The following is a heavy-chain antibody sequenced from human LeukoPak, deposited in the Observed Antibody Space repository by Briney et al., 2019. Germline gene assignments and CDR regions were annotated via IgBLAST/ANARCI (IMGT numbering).Heavy chain of an antibody. CDR1: GYPFTGYY. CDR2: INPNSGGT. CDR3: ARDRSDDSNSYDAFDI. D-gene: IGHD4-23*01. V-gene: IGHV1-2*02. J-gene: IGHJ3*02. Sequence: ASVKVSCKASGYPFTGYYIHWVRQAPGQGLAWMGWINPNSGGTNYAQKFQARVSMTRDTSSSTAYMELSRLRSDDTAVYYCARDRSDDSNSYDAFDIWGQGTMVSVSS.